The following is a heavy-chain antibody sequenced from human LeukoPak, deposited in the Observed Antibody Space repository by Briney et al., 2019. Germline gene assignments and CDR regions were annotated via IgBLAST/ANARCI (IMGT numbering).Heavy chain of an antibody. D-gene: IGHD6-13*01. Sequence: PSETLSLTCTVSGYSISSGYYWGWIRQPPGKGLEWIGSIYHSGRTFYNPSLKSRVTISVDTSKNQFSLNLRSVTPEDTAVYYCARNLIPEQLVLNFWGQGTLVTVSS. CDR2: IYHSGRT. J-gene: IGHJ4*02. CDR3: ARNLIPEQLVLNF. V-gene: IGHV4-38-2*02. CDR1: GYSISSGYY.